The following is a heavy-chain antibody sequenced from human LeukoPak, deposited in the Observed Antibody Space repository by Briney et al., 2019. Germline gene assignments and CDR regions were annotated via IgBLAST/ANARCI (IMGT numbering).Heavy chain of an antibody. J-gene: IGHJ4*02. D-gene: IGHD3-22*01. CDR2: ITPIFGTA. V-gene: IGHV1-69*01. Sequence: SVKVSCKASGGTFSRFTISWVRRAPGQGFEWMGGITPIFGTANFAQKFQGRVSITADGSTSTAFMELSSLRSEDTAVYYCAREWGLESSGYYYAYWGQGTLVTVSS. CDR1: GGTFSRFT. CDR3: AREWGLESSGYYYAY.